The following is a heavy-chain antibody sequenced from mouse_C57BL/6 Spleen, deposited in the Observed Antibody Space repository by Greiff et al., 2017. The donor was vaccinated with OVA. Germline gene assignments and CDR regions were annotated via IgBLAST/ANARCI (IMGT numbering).Heavy chain of an antibody. D-gene: IGHD2-1*01. Sequence: EVKLLESGAELVKPGASVKLSCTASGFNFNDYYMHWVQQRTEQGLEWIGRIDPEDGETKYAPKFQGQATITADTSSNPAYLQLSSLTSEDTAVYYGARGGGNYAWFAYWGKGALVTVSA. CDR2: IDPEDGET. CDR3: ARGGGNYAWFAY. V-gene: IGHV14-2*01. CDR1: GFNFNDYY. J-gene: IGHJ3*01.